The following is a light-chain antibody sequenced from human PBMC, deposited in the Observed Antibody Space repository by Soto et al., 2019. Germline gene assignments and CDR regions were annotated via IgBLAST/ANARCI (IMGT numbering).Light chain of an antibody. V-gene: IGKV1-27*01. CDR3: QKYSSAPFT. CDR2: EAS. CDR1: QGISNH. J-gene: IGKJ3*01. Sequence: DIQMTQSPSSLSASVGDRVTITCRASQGISNHLVWYQQKPGKVPKLLIYEASTLQSGVPSRFSGSGSGTDFTLTISSLQPEDVANYYCQKYSSAPFTFGPGTEVDIK.